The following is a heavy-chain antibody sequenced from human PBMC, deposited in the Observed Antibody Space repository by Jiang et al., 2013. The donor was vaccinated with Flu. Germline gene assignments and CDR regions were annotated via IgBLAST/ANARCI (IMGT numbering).Heavy chain of an antibody. CDR2: INPSGYSI. V-gene: IGHV1-46*03. CDR1: GYTFTTYY. D-gene: IGHD7-27*01. Sequence: KKPGASVKVSCKASGYTFTTYYMHWVRQAPGQGLEWMGTINPSGYSISYAQKFQGRVTMTRDTSTTTVYMELSSLRSEDTAVYYCARVRQTWGPSPPFDAFDIWGQGTMVTVSS. J-gene: IGHJ3*02. CDR3: ARVRQTWGPSPPFDAFDI.